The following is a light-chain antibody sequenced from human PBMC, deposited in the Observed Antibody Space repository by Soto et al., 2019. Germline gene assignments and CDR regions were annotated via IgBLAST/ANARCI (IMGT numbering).Light chain of an antibody. CDR2: DVT. CDR1: SSDVGDNNY. V-gene: IGLV2-14*01. CDR3: SSYSSSSTLYV. Sequence: QSVLTQPASVSGSPGQTITISCTGTSSDVGDNNYVSWYQQHPGTAPKLMIYDVTHRPSGISNRFSGSKSGKTASLTSSGLQAEDEADYYCSSYSSSSTLYVFGTGTKLTVL. J-gene: IGLJ1*01.